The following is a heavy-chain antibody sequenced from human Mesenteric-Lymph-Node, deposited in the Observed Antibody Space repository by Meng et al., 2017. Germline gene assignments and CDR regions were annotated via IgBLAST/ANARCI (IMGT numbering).Heavy chain of an antibody. J-gene: IGHJ5*02. CDR3: ARVAAAGNEWFDP. CDR1: GGSISSINW. V-gene: IGHV4-4*02. CDR2: IYHSGGT. Sequence: SGPGLVKPSGTLSPTFTFSGGSISSINWWTWVRQPPGKGLEWIGEIYHSGGTNYNPSLKSRVTISVDKSKNQFSLKLSSVTAADTAVYYCARVAAAGNEWFDPWGQGTLVTVSS. D-gene: IGHD6-13*01.